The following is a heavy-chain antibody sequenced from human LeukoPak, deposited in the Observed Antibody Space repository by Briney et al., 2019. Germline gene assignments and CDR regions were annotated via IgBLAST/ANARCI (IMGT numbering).Heavy chain of an antibody. CDR3: ARDGDYEWDAFDI. V-gene: IGHV4-34*01. CDR2: INHSGST. J-gene: IGHJ3*02. CDR1: GGSFSGYY. D-gene: IGHD4-17*01. Sequence: SESLSLTCAVYGGSFSGYYWSWIRQPPGKGLEWIGEINHSGSTNYNPSLKSRVTISVDTSKNQFSLKLSSVTAADTAVYYCARDGDYEWDAFDIWGQGTMVTVSS.